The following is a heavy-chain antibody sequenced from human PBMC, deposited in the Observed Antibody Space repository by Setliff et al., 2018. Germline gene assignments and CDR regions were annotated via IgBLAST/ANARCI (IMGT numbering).Heavy chain of an antibody. CDR3: ARDNNPGYRGYWGRFDY. V-gene: IGHV4-31*03. J-gene: IGHJ4*02. Sequence: TLSLTCTVSGGSISSGGYYWSWIRQHPGKGLEWIGYIYYSGSTYYSPSLKSRVTISVDTSKNQFSLKLSSVTAADTAVYYCARDNNPGYRGYWGRFDYWGQGTLVTVSS. CDR1: GGSISSGGYY. CDR2: IYYSGST. D-gene: IGHD3-16*02.